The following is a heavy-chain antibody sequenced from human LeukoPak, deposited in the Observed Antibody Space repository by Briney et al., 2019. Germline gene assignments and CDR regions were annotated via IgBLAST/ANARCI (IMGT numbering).Heavy chain of an antibody. CDR1: GGSISSGDCY. CDR3: AAHDILTGYYIF. V-gene: IGHV4-30-4*08. J-gene: IGHJ4*02. D-gene: IGHD3-9*01. CDR2: IYYSGST. Sequence: SQTLSLTCTVSGGSISSGDCYWSWIRQPPGKGLEWIGYIYYSGSTYYNPSLKSRVTISVDTSKNQFSLKLSSVTAADTAVYYCAAHDILTGYYIFWGQGTLVTVSS.